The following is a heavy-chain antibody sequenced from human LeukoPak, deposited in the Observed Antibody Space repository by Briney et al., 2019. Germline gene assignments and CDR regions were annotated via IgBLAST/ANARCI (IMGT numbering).Heavy chain of an antibody. CDR1: GYTCTVYY. V-gene: IGHV1-2*02. CDR3: ARDLRGYSEY. D-gene: IGHD5-12*01. J-gene: IGHJ4*02. Sequence: ASVKVSCKASGYTCTVYYMHWVRQAPGQGLEWMGWINPNSGGTNYAQKFQGRVTMTRDTSTSTVYMELSSLRSEDTAVYYCARDLRGYSEYWGQGTLVTVSS. CDR2: INPNSGGT.